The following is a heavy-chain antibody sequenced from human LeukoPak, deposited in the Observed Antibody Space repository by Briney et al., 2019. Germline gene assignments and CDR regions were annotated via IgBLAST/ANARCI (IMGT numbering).Heavy chain of an antibody. CDR3: VKGSEGYSDSKSDY. Sequence: GGSLRLSCSASGVTFSSYAMHWVRQAPGKGLDYVSTISGNGGRTYYADSVKGRFTISKDNSKNTLYLQMSSLRAEDTAVYCCVKGSEGYSDSKSDYWGQGTLVTVSS. V-gene: IGHV3-64D*09. D-gene: IGHD3-22*01. CDR1: GVTFSSYA. CDR2: ISGNGGRT. J-gene: IGHJ4*02.